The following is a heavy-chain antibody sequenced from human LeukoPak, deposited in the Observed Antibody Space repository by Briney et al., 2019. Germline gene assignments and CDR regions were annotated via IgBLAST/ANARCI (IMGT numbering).Heavy chain of an antibody. V-gene: IGHV3-30-3*01. CDR1: GFTFSSYA. CDR3: AKDRTVTAYYSYYDMDV. J-gene: IGHJ6*02. Sequence: GGSLRLSCAASGFTFSSYAMHWVRQAPGKGLEWVAVISYDGSNKYYADSVKGRFTISRDNSKNTLYLQMNSLRAEDTAVYYCAKDRTVTAYYSYYDMDVWGQGTTVTVSS. CDR2: ISYDGSNK. D-gene: IGHD2-21*02.